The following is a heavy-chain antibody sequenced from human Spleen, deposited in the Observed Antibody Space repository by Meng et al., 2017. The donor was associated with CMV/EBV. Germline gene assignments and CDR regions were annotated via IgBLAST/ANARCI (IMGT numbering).Heavy chain of an antibody. CDR3: AREGGDYGSGSRTWAFDY. V-gene: IGHV1-46*01. CDR2: INPSGGST. D-gene: IGHD3-10*01. Sequence: VKVSCKASGYTFTSYYIHWVRQAPGQGPEWMGIINPSGGSTVYAQRFQGRVTMTRDTSTSTVYMELSSLRSEDTAVYYCAREGGDYGSGSRTWAFDYWGQGTLVTVSS. J-gene: IGHJ4*02. CDR1: GYTFTSYY.